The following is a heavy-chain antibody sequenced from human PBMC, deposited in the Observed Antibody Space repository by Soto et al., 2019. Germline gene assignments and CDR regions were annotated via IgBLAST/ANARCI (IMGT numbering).Heavy chain of an antibody. CDR3: GRLSASGRGYSGQFGSGMDV. J-gene: IGHJ6*02. D-gene: IGHD5-12*01. CDR1: GYTFTSYW. V-gene: IGHV5-51*01. CDR2: IYPGDYDT. Sequence: PGESLKTSCKGSGYTFTSYWIGWVRQMHGKGLEWVGIIYPGDYDTRYRPSFQGQVIISADKYISTAYLKWSSLKASDTAMYYCGRLSASGRGYSGQFGSGMDVWGQGTTVTVSS.